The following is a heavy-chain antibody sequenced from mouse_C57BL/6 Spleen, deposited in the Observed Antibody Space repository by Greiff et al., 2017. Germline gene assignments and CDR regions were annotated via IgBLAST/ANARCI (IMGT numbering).Heavy chain of an antibody. Sequence: VQLQQPGAELVKPGASVKLSCKASGYTFTSYWMPWVKQRPGQGLEWIGMIHPNSGSTNYNEKFKSKATLTEDKSSSTAYMQLSSLTSEDSAVYCGARGDDSNYSWFAYWGQGTLVTVSA. CDR1: GYTFTSYW. CDR2: IHPNSGST. CDR3: ARGDDSNYSWFAY. D-gene: IGHD2-5*01. J-gene: IGHJ3*01. V-gene: IGHV1-64*01.